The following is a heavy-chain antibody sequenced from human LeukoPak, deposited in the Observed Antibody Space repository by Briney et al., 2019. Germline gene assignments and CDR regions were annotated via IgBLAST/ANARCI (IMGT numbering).Heavy chain of an antibody. CDR1: GYTFTSYG. J-gene: IGHJ4*02. CDR3: ASSHRRDIVVAPTLGDY. CDR2: ISAYNGNT. D-gene: IGHD2-2*01. V-gene: IGHV1-18*01. Sequence: GASVKVSCKASGYTFTSYGISWVRQAPGQGLEWMGWISAYNGNTNYAQKLQGRVTMTTDTSTSTAYMELSSLRSEDTAVYYCASSHRRDIVVAPTLGDYWGQGTLVTVSS.